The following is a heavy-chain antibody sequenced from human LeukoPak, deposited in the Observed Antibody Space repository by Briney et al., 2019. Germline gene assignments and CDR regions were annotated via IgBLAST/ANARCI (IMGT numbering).Heavy chain of an antibody. V-gene: IGHV4-61*05. D-gene: IGHD3-22*01. CDR1: GGSISSSSYY. J-gene: IGHJ4*02. CDR2: IYYSGST. Sequence: SETLSLTCTVSGGSISSSSYYWGWIRQPPGKGLEWIGYIYYSGSTNYNPSLKCRVTISVDTSKNQFSLKLSSVTAADTAVYYCSRASGRYYDSSGYSYWGQGTLVTVSS. CDR3: SRASGRYYDSSGYSY.